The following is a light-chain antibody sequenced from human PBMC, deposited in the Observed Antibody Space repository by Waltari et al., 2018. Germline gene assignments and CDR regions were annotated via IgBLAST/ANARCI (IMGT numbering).Light chain of an antibody. CDR3: MIWRSGASE. V-gene: IGLV5-45*02. J-gene: IGLJ2*01. CDR2: YKSDSDK. CDR1: SGVNVANHR. Sequence: QAVLTQPSSLSASPGASASPTCTFLSGVNVANHRIYRSQQKPGSPPRYLLRYKSDSDKQQGPGGPTRFSGSKDASANAGIFLISGLQSEDEADYYCMIWRSGASEFGGGTKLTVL.